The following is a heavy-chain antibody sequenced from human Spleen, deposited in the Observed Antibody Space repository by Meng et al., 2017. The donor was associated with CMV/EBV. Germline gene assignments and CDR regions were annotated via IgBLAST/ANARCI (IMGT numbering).Heavy chain of an antibody. J-gene: IGHJ4*02. CDR3: AREVPTKSHFDY. V-gene: IGHV1-69*10. CDR2: IIPILGIA. CDR1: GGTFSSYA. Sequence: SVKVSCKASGGTFSSYAISWVRQAPGQGLEWMGGIIPILGIANYAQKFQGRVTITADKSTSTAYMELSSLRSEDTAVYYCAREVPTKSHFDYWGQGTLVTVSS.